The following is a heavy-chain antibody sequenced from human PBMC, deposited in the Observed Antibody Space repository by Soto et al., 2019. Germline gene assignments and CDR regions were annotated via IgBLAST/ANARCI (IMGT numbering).Heavy chain of an antibody. D-gene: IGHD6-13*01. CDR1: GGSVSSGSYY. CDR2: IYYSGST. V-gene: IGHV4-61*01. CDR3: ARVYGRSWDRFHYYYGMDV. J-gene: IGHJ6*02. Sequence: SETLSLTCTVSGGSVSSGSYYWSWIRQPPGKGLEWIGYIYYSGSTNYNPSLKSRVTISVDTSKNQFSLKLSSVTAADTAVYYCARVYGRSWDRFHYYYGMDVWGQGTTVTVYS.